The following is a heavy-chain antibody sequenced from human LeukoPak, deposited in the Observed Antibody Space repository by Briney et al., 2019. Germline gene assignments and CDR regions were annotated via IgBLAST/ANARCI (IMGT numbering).Heavy chain of an antibody. Sequence: PGRSLRLSCAASGFTFSSYAMHWVRQAPGKGLEWVAVISYDGSNKYYADSVKGRFTISRDNSKNTLYLQMNSLRAEDTAVYYCARGRVPQYYNFWSGYMFDSWGQGTLVTVSS. J-gene: IGHJ4*02. CDR2: ISYDGSNK. CDR3: ARGRVPQYYNFWSGYMFDS. D-gene: IGHD3-3*01. V-gene: IGHV3-30-3*01. CDR1: GFTFSSYA.